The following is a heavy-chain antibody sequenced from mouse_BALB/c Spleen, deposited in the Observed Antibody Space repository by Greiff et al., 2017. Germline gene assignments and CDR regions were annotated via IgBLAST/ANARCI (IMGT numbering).Heavy chain of an antibody. J-gene: IGHJ3*01. D-gene: IGHD2-10*02. CDR1: GDSITSGY. Sequence: EVQLQQSGPSLVKPSQTLSLTCSVTGDSITSGYWNWIRKFPGNKLEYMGYISYSGSTYYNPSLKSRISITRDTSKNQYYLQLNSVTTEDTATYYCAGGYGNYVDWFAYWGQGTLVTVSA. CDR2: ISYSGST. CDR3: AGGYGNYVDWFAY. V-gene: IGHV3-8*02.